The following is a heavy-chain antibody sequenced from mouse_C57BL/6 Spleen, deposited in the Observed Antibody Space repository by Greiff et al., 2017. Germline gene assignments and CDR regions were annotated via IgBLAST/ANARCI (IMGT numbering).Heavy chain of an antibody. Sequence: QVQLQQPGAELVKPGASVKMSCKASGYTFTSYWITWVKQRPGQGLEWIGDIYPGSGSTNYNEKFKSKATLTVDTSSSTAYMQLSSLTSEDSAVYYCARRGDYEPAMDYWGQGTSVTVSS. D-gene: IGHD2-4*01. J-gene: IGHJ4*01. CDR3: ARRGDYEPAMDY. V-gene: IGHV1-55*01. CDR2: IYPGSGST. CDR1: GYTFTSYW.